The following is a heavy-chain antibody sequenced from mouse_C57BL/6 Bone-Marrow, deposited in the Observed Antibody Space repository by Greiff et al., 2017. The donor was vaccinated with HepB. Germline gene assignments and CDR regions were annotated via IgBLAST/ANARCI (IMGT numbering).Heavy chain of an antibody. CDR3: ASVYYDYDVGGF. J-gene: IGHJ2*01. CDR1: GYTFTSYW. CDR2: IYPGSGST. D-gene: IGHD2-4*01. V-gene: IGHV1-55*01. Sequence: QVQLQQPGAELVKPGASVKMSCKASGYTFTSYWITWVKQRPGQGLEWIGDIYPGSGSTNYNEKFKSKATLTVDTSSSTAYMQLSSLTSEDSAVYYCASVYYDYDVGGFWGQGTTLTVSS.